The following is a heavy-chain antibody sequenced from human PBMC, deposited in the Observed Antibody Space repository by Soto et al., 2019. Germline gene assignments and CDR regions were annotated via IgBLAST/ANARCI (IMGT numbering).Heavy chain of an antibody. J-gene: IGHJ6*03. V-gene: IGHV1-8*01. D-gene: IGHD3-10*01. CDR3: ARGGPGQYYYYYVDV. Sequence: QVHLVQSGAEVKKPGASVKVSCKASGYNFTSYDINWVRQAAGQGLEWMGWMNPKSGNAGSSQTFQGRVTMTRNTSLSTSFMELSSLQSDDTAVYYCARGGPGQYYYYYVDVWGDGTTVTVSS. CDR2: MNPKSGNA. CDR1: GYNFTSYD.